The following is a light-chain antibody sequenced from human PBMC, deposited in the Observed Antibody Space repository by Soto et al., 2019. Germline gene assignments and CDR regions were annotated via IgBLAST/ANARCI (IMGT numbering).Light chain of an antibody. Sequence: HSALTQPVSVSGSPGQSTTISCTGTSSDVGTYNNISWYQQHPGKAPKLMIYDVSNRPSGVSNRVSGSKSGTTASLTISGIQAEDEADYYCSSHATGSTLIFGGGTKLTVL. CDR3: SSHATGSTLI. J-gene: IGLJ2*01. CDR1: SSDVGTYNN. V-gene: IGLV2-14*03. CDR2: DVS.